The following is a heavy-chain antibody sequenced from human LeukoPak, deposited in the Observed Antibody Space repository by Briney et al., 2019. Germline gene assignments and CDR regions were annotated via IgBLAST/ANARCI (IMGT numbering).Heavy chain of an antibody. CDR1: GFTFSSYE. CDR3: ARGQLEYYYDSSGSLETFDY. J-gene: IGHJ4*02. Sequence: GGSLRLSCAASGFTFSSYEMNWVRQAPGKGLEWVSYISSSGSTIYYADSVKGRFTISRDNAKNSLYLQMNSLRAEDTAVYYCARGQLEYYYDSSGSLETFDYWGQGTLVTVSS. D-gene: IGHD3-22*01. CDR2: ISSSGSTI. V-gene: IGHV3-48*03.